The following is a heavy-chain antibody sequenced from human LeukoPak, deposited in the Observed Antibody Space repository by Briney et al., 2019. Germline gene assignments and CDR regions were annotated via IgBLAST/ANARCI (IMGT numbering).Heavy chain of an antibody. J-gene: IGHJ6*02. D-gene: IGHD6-13*01. Sequence: GRSLRLSCAASGFTFDDYAMHWVRQAPGKGLEWVSGISWNSGSVGYADSVKGRFTISRDNAKNSLYLQMNSLRAEDTALYYCAKDIQAAGSADYYYGTDVWGQGTTVTVSS. CDR3: AKDIQAAGSADYYYGTDV. CDR2: ISWNSGSV. V-gene: IGHV3-9*01. CDR1: GFTFDDYA.